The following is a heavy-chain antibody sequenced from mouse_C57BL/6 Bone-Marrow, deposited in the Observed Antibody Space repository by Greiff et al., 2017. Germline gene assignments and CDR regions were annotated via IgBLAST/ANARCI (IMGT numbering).Heavy chain of an antibody. V-gene: IGHV1-81*01. D-gene: IGHD1-1*01. CDR2: IYPRSGNT. Sequence: QVQLQQSGAELARPGASVKLSCKASGYTFTSYGISWVKQRTGQGLEWIGEIYPRSGNTSYNEKFKGKATLTADKSSSTAYMELRSLTSEDSAVYYCASYYGLDYWGQGTTLTVSS. CDR3: ASYYGLDY. CDR1: GYTFTSYG. J-gene: IGHJ2*01.